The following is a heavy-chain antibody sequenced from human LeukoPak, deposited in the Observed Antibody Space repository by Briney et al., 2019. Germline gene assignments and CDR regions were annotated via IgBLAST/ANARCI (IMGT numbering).Heavy chain of an antibody. CDR3: AREVAVTGTPSLDN. CDR1: GFXFSSYE. CDR2: ISSSGSTI. J-gene: IGHJ4*02. D-gene: IGHD6-19*01. Sequence: GGSLRLSCAASGFXFSSYEMNWVRQAPGKGLKWVSYISSSGSTIYYADSVRGRFTLSRDNAKNSLYLQMNSLRVEDTAIYYCAREVAVTGTPSLDNWGQGTLVTVSS. V-gene: IGHV3-48*03.